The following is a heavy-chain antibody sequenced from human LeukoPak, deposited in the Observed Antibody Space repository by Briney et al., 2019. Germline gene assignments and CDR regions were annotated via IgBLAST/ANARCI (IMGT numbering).Heavy chain of an antibody. V-gene: IGHV3-30*18. CDR3: AKDRDHSYGSIDY. CDR2: ISYDGSNK. Sequence: GGSLRLSCAASGFTFSSYGMHWVRQAPGKGLEWVAVISYDGSNKYYADSVKGRFTISRDNSKNTLYLQMNSLRAEDTAVYYCAKDRDHSYGSIDYWGQGTLVTVSS. J-gene: IGHJ4*02. D-gene: IGHD5-18*01. CDR1: GFTFSSYG.